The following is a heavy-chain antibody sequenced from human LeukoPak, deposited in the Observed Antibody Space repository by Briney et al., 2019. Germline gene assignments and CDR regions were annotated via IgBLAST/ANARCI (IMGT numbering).Heavy chain of an antibody. CDR3: ARDSGYYYDSSGYYDY. J-gene: IGHJ4*02. D-gene: IGHD3-22*01. Sequence: GGSLRLSCAASGFTFSSYWMSWVRQAPGKGLERVANIKQDGSEKYYVDSVKGRFTISRDNAKNSLYLQMNSLRAEDTAVYYCARDSGYYYDSSGYYDYWGQGTLVTVSS. CDR2: IKQDGSEK. CDR1: GFTFSSYW. V-gene: IGHV3-7*05.